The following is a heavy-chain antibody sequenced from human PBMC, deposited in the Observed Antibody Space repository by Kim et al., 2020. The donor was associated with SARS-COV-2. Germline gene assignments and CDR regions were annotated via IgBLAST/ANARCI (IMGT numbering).Heavy chain of an antibody. CDR3: ARGRGGDY. J-gene: IGHJ4*02. D-gene: IGHD3-16*01. CDR1: GFTFSGSW. V-gene: IGHV3-7*01. CDR2: IKQDGSEK. Sequence: GGSLRLSCAASGFTFSGSWMGWVRQAPGKGLEWVANIKQDGSEKYYVDSVRGRFTISRDNAKISLYLQMNDLRAEDTAVYYCARGRGGDYWGQGTLVTVS.